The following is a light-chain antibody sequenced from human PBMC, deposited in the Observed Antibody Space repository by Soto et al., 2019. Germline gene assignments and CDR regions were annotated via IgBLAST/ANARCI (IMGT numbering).Light chain of an antibody. V-gene: IGKV3-15*01. CDR3: QQYNNWPPIT. CDR2: GAS. CDR1: QSVSIN. J-gene: IGKJ5*01. Sequence: EIVLTQAPGTLSLSPGERATLSCRASQSVSINLAWYQQKPGQAPRLLIYGASTRATGIPARFSASGSGTEFTLTISSLQSEDFAVYYCQQYNNWPPITFGQGTRLEIK.